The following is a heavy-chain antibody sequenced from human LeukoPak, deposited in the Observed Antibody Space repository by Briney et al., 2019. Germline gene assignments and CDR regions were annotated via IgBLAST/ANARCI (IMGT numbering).Heavy chain of an antibody. CDR1: GYTFTGYY. V-gene: IGHV1-2*02. CDR3: ARDRARGIVVVPDWFDP. Sequence: ASVKVSCKASGYTFTGYYMHWVRQAPGQGLEWMGWINPNSGGTNYAQKFQGRVTMTRDTSISTAYMELSRPRSDDTAVYYCARDRARGIVVVPDWFDPWGQGTLVTVSS. CDR2: INPNSGGT. D-gene: IGHD2-2*01. J-gene: IGHJ5*02.